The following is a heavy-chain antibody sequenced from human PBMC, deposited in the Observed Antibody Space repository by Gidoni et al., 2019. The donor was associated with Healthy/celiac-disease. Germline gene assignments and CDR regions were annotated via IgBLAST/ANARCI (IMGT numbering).Heavy chain of an antibody. V-gene: IGHV1-69*06. CDR1: GGTFSSYA. CDR3: ARYSRYSGYDSHTTGGKRWFDP. D-gene: IGHD5-12*01. J-gene: IGHJ5*02. CDR2: IIPIFGTA. Sequence: QVQLVQSGAEVKKPGSSVKVSCKASGGTFSSYAISWVRQAPGQGLEWMGGIIPIFGTANYAQKFQGRVTITADKSTSTAYMELSSLRSEDTAVYYCARYSRYSGYDSHTTGGKRWFDPWGQGTLVTVSS.